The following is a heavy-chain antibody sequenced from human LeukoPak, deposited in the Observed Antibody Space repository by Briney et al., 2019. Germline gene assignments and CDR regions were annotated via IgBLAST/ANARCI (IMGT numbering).Heavy chain of an antibody. Sequence: SETLSLTCAASGVSISSYYWSWIRQPAGKGLEWIWRIYTSGSTIYNPSLKSRRTMSLDTSKNQFSLKLSSVTAADAAVFYCAGEEAAYDYVAYYYYDYFLAVWAKGTT. CDR1: GVSISSYY. J-gene: IGHJ6*03. D-gene: IGHD5-12*01. CDR3: AGEEAAYDYVAYYYYDYFLAV. CDR2: IYTSGST. V-gene: IGHV4-4*07.